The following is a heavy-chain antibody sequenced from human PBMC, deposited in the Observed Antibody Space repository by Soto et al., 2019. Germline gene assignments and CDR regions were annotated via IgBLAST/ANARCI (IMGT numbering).Heavy chain of an antibody. D-gene: IGHD5-12*01. CDR1: GYTFTIYG. V-gene: IGHV1-18*01. J-gene: IGHJ6*02. CDR3: ARARGDSGYAGMDV. Sequence: GASVKVSCKASGYTFTIYGINWVRQAPGQGLEWMGWISPDNGNTNYAQKLQGRVTMTTDTSTSTAYMELRSLRSDDTAVYYCARARGDSGYAGMDVCGQGTTVTVS. CDR2: ISPDNGNT.